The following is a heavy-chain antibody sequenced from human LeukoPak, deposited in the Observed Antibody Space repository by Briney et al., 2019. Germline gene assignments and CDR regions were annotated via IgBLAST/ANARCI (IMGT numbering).Heavy chain of an antibody. CDR1: GFIFSSYE. CDR3: ASDYGGYSDY. J-gene: IGHJ4*02. CDR2: ISSSGSAT. V-gene: IGHV3-48*03. Sequence: GGSLRLSCAASGFIFSSYEMNWVRQAPGKGLEWVSYISSSGSATHYADSVRGRFTISRDNAKNTLYLQMNSLRAEDTAVYYCASDYGGYSDYWGQGTLVTVSS. D-gene: IGHD4-23*01.